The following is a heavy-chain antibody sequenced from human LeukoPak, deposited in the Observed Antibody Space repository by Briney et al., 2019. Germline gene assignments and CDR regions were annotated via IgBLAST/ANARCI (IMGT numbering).Heavy chain of an antibody. V-gene: IGHV3-48*03. CDR1: GFTFSSYE. CDR3: ARRGYCSSTSCRGNYYYMDV. CDR2: ISSSGSTI. D-gene: IGHD2-2*01. Sequence: HSGGSLRLSCAASGFTFSSYEMNWVRQAPGKGLEWVSYISSSGSTIYYADSVKGRFTISRDNAKNSLYLQMNSLRAEDTAVYYCARRGYCSSTSCRGNYYYMDVWGKGTTVTISS. J-gene: IGHJ6*03.